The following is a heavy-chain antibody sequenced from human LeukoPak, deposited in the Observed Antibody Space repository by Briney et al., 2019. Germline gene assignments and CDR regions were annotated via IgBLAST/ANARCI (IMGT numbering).Heavy chain of an antibody. J-gene: IGHJ6*03. CDR1: RYSISSGYY. Sequence: SETLSLTCSVSRYSISSGYYWAWIRQPPGKGLEWIGYIYYSGSTNYNPSLKSRVTISVDTSKNQFSLKLSSVTAADTAVYYCARGSFDSSGYYYYYYMDVWGKGTTVTVSS. CDR2: IYYSGST. CDR3: ARGSFDSSGYYYYYYMDV. D-gene: IGHD3-22*01. V-gene: IGHV4-59*01.